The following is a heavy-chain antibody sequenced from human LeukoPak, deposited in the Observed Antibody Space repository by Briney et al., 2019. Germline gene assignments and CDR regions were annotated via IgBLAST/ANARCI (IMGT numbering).Heavy chain of an antibody. V-gene: IGHV3-48*01. CDR2: ISSSGSTI. CDR3: ARGPLLEWLNTFDY. CDR1: GFTFSSYS. Sequence: PGGPLRLSCAASGFTFSSYSMNWVRQAPGKGLEWVSYISSSGSTIYYADSVKGRFTISRDNAKNSLYLQMNSLRAEDTAVYYCARGPLLEWLNTFDYWGQGTLVTVSS. J-gene: IGHJ4*02. D-gene: IGHD3-3*01.